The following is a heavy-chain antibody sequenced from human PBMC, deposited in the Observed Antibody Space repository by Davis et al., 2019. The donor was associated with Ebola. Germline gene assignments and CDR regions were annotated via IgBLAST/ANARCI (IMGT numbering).Heavy chain of an antibody. D-gene: IGHD6-19*01. CDR3: AKDTSNVWFDV. CDR2: LGLSADT. V-gene: IGHV3-23*01. Sequence: GESLKISCAASGFTFTRYWMTWVRQAPGKGLEWVSTLGLSADTYYADSVKGRFTISRDNSKNTLYLQMNSLRVEDTAIYYCAKDTSNVWFDVWGQGTMVTVSS. J-gene: IGHJ3*01. CDR1: GFTFTRYW.